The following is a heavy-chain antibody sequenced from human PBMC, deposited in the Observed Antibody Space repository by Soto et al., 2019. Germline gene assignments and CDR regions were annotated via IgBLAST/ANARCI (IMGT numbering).Heavy chain of an antibody. CDR3: AKGVTTRYYYYYGMDV. V-gene: IGHV3-23*01. Sequence: PGGSLRLSCAASGFTFSSYAMSWVRQAPGKGLEWVSAISGSGGSTYYADSVKGRFTISRDNSKNTLYLQMNSLRAEDTAVYYCAKGVTTRYYYYYGMDVWGQGTMVTVSS. CDR2: ISGSGGST. J-gene: IGHJ6*02. D-gene: IGHD4-17*01. CDR1: GFTFSSYA.